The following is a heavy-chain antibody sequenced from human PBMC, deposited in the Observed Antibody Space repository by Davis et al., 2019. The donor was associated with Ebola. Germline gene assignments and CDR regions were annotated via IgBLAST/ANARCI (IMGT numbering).Heavy chain of an antibody. CDR1: GFTFSTYS. CDR3: AKGAMGGIDY. J-gene: IGHJ4*02. Sequence: GGSLRLSCAASGFTFSTYSMTWVRQAPGKGLEWVSSISSDSDYIYYADSVKGRFTISRDNAKNSLYLQMNSLRAEDTAVYYCAKGAMGGIDYWGQGTLVTVSS. V-gene: IGHV3-21*01. D-gene: IGHD2-8*01. CDR2: ISSDSDYI.